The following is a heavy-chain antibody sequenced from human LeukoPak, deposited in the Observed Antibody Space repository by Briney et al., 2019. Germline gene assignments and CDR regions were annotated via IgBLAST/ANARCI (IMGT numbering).Heavy chain of an antibody. CDR1: GGSISRHY. V-gene: IGHV4-59*11. Sequence: SETLSLTCTVPGGSISRHYWSWIRQPPGKGLEWIGYVFYSGSTNYNPSLKSRVTISVDTSKNQCSLELSSVTAADTAVYYCARDHIRGSWHTAFDIWGQGTMVTVSS. J-gene: IGHJ3*02. CDR2: VFYSGST. CDR3: ARDHIRGSWHTAFDI. D-gene: IGHD6-13*01.